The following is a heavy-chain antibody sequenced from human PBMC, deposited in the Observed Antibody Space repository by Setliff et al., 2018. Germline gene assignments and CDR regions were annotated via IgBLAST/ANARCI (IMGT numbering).Heavy chain of an antibody. Sequence: ASVKVSCKASGYTFTDYAMHWVRQAPGQRLEWMGWISAYNDNTNYAQKVQGRVTMTTDTSTSTAYMELRSLTSDDTAVYYCAREGRRYYDSSGYYYDPYYYYYMDVWGKGTTVTVSS. D-gene: IGHD3-22*01. V-gene: IGHV1-18*01. J-gene: IGHJ6*03. CDR1: GYTFTDYA. CDR3: AREGRRYYDSSGYYYDPYYYYYMDV. CDR2: ISAYNDNT.